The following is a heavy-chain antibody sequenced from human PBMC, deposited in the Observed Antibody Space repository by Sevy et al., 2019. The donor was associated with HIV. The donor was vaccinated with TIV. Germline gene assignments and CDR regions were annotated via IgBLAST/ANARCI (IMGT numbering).Heavy chain of an antibody. CDR1: GFTFSTYW. J-gene: IGHJ3*02. V-gene: IGHV3-74*01. CDR2: INSDGNYR. CDR3: ARESRGSLEGFDI. Sequence: GGSLRLSCAASGFTFSTYWMHWVRQAPGKGLVWVSRINSDGNYRSYVESVDGRFTISRDNAQNTLFLQMSSLRVEDTAVYYCARESRGSLEGFDIWGQGTMVTVSS. D-gene: IGHD1-26*01.